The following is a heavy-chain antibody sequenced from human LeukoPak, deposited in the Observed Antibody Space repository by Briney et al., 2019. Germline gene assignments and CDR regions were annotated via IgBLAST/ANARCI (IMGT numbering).Heavy chain of an antibody. CDR3: VRQPGSTAAFDT. V-gene: IGHV4-59*08. CDR2: SHNNGES. Sequence: SDTLSLTCIVSGVSMSNYYWSWIRQTPGKGLEWIAYSHNNGESRYNPSLKSRITISVYTSKSEFTLKLSSVTAADTAIYYCVRQPGSTAAFDTWGQGTMVTVS. D-gene: IGHD5-18*01. CDR1: GVSMSNYY. J-gene: IGHJ3*02.